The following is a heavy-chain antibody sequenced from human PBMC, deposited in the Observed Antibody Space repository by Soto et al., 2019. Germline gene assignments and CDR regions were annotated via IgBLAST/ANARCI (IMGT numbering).Heavy chain of an antibody. CDR3: GRLNKKDYNTKHAWFDP. CDR1: GGSFSGGTSY. CDR2: ISFGGTA. J-gene: IGHJ5*02. D-gene: IGHD1-20*01. Sequence: PXETLSLPCIVCGGSFSGGTSYGAGHRQPPGKELEWIGLISFGGTAFYSVSLNSRGTMSVDTSKNQFSLRLTSVTAADTAVYYCGRLNKKDYNTKHAWFDPWGQGTLVTVSS. V-gene: IGHV4-39*01.